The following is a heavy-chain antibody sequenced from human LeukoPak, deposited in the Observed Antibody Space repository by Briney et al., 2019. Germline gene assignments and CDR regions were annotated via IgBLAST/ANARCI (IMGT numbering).Heavy chain of an antibody. CDR1: GXSLSRYF. CDR3: ARGDDYKSTLFDY. CDR2: ISSGGST. J-gene: IGHJ4*02. V-gene: IGHV4-59*01. Sequence: SETLSLTRTVSGXSLSRYFRNWVRQPPRKELEWIGSISSGGSTTYNPSLKSRVTISIDTSKNQFSLNLTSATAAETAVYYCARGDDYKSTLFDYWGQGTLVTVSS. D-gene: IGHD5-12*01.